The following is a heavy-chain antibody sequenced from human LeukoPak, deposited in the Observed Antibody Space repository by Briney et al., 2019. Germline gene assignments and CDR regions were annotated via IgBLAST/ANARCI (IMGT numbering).Heavy chain of an antibody. Sequence: SETLSLTCTVSGYSISSGYYWGWIRQPPGKGLEWIGSIYHSGSTYYNPSLKSRVTISVDTSKNQFSLKLSSVTAADTAVYYCASTSIVGATHYFDYWGQGTLVTVSS. V-gene: IGHV4-38-2*02. CDR3: ASTSIVGATHYFDY. CDR1: GYSISSGYY. D-gene: IGHD1-26*01. CDR2: IYHSGST. J-gene: IGHJ4*02.